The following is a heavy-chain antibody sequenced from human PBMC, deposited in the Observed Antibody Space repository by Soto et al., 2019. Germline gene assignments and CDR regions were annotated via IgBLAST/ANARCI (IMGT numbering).Heavy chain of an antibody. Sequence: QVQLQQWGAGLLKPSETLSLTCAVYGGSFSGYSWTWIRQPPGTGLEWIGEINHSGSTNYNPSLKSPVTISVDTSKNQFSLKLTSVTAADTAVYYCARYKITGLFNYWGQGTLVTVSS. J-gene: IGHJ4*02. CDR2: INHSGST. CDR1: GGSFSGYS. V-gene: IGHV4-34*01. D-gene: IGHD2-8*02. CDR3: ARYKITGLFNY.